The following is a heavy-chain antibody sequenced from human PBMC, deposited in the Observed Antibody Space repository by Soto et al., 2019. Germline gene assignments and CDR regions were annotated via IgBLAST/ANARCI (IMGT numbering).Heavy chain of an antibody. Sequence: GGSLRLSCAASGFTFSSYGMHWVRQAPGKGLEWVAVISYDGSNKYYADSVKGRFTISRDNSKNTLYLQMNSLRAEDTAVYYCAKGSGSYWFYYGMDVWGQGTKVTVSS. CDR2: ISYDGSNK. CDR1: GFTFSSYG. CDR3: AKGSGSYWFYYGMDV. D-gene: IGHD1-26*01. V-gene: IGHV3-30*18. J-gene: IGHJ6*02.